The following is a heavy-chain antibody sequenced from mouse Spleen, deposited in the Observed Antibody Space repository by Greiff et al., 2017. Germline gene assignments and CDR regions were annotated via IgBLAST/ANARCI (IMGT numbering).Heavy chain of an antibody. J-gene: IGHJ2*01. V-gene: IGHV5-17*02. CDR1: GFTFSSFG. Sequence: EVKLVESGGGLVQPGGSRKLSCAASGFTFSSFGMHWVRQAPEKGLEWVAYISSGSSTIYYADTVKGRFTISRDNPKNTLFLQMTSLRSEDTAMYYCARSNAPYYYGSSPFDYWGQGTTLTVSS. CDR2: ISSGSSTI. D-gene: IGHD1-1*01. CDR3: ARSNAPYYYGSSPFDY.